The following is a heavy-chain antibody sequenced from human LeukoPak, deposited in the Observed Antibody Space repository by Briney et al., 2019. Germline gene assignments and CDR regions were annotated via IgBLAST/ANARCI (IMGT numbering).Heavy chain of an antibody. CDR3: AKDTSGWSLT. J-gene: IGHJ5*02. CDR2: ISDTGGAI. Sequence: PGGSLRLSRAASGFAFSGYEMYWVRQAPGKGLEWISYISDTGGAIHYADSVKGRFTISRDNAKNSLYLQMNSLRAEDTAVYYCAKDTSGWSLTWGQGTLVTVSS. D-gene: IGHD6-19*01. V-gene: IGHV3-48*03. CDR1: GFAFSGYE.